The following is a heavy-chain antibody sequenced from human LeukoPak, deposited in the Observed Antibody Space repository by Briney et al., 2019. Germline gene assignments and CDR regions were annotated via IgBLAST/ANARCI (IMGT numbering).Heavy chain of an antibody. Sequence: SETLSLTCSVSGDSTSNYYWSWIRQPPGKGLEWIGSMYHNGSTYYNPSLKSRVTISVDTSKNQFSLKLTSVTAADTAVYYCARHPSGRMWLQQGGWFDPWGQGTLVTVSS. D-gene: IGHD5-24*01. CDR3: ARHPSGRMWLQQGGWFDP. J-gene: IGHJ5*02. CDR1: GDSTSNYY. CDR2: MYHNGST. V-gene: IGHV4-39*01.